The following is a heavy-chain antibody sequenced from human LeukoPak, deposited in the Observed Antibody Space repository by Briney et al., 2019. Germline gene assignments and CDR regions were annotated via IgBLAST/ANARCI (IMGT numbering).Heavy chain of an antibody. CDR2: INTHNGDT. V-gene: IGHV1-18*01. CDR3: ARVGYSYGHEVDY. J-gene: IGHJ4*02. D-gene: IGHD5-18*01. CDR1: GYTFASFG. Sequence: ASVKVSCKASGYTFASFGITWVRQAPGQGLEWMGWINTHNGDTNYAQKLQGRVTMTTDTSTSTAYMELRSLRSDDTAVYYCARVGYSYGHEVDYWGQGTLVTVSS.